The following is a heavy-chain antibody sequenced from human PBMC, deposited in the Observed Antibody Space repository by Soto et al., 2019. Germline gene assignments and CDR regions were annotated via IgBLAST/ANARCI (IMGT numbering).Heavy chain of an antibody. D-gene: IGHD3-3*01. Sequence: KGSGYNFAGYWIAWVRQMPGKGLELMGIIYPSDSDTRYRPSFQGQVTISADKSISSAYLQWSSLRASDTAMYYCARGGVSTRTFDYWGQGTPVTVSS. CDR2: IYPSDSDT. J-gene: IGHJ4*02. CDR1: GYNFAGYW. V-gene: IGHV5-51*01. CDR3: ARGGVSTRTFDY.